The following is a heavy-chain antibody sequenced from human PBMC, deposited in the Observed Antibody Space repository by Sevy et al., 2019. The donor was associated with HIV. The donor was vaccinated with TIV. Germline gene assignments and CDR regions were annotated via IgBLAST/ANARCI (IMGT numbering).Heavy chain of an antibody. J-gene: IGHJ6*02. CDR3: ARHILRSSWYNLNYYYGMDV. V-gene: IGHV4-39*01. CDR1: GGSISSSTYY. CDR2: IYYSVTS. Sequence: SETLSLTCTVSGGSISSSTYYWVWIRQPPGKGLEWIGNIYYSVTSYYSPSLKSRVTISVATSKNQFSLKLSSVTAADTAVYYSARHILRSSWYNLNYYYGMDVWGQGTTVTVSS. D-gene: IGHD6-13*01.